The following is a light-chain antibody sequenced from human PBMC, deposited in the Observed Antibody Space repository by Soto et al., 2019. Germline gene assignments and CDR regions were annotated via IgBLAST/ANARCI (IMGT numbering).Light chain of an antibody. CDR1: QGLSASY. CDR2: AAS. Sequence: VLTQSPGTLSLSPGERATLSCSASQGLSASYLAWYQQKPGQAPRLLIYAASSRATGIPDRFSGSGSGTDFTLNITRLEPEDFAVYYCQQYGSSPITFGQGTRREI. CDR3: QQYGSSPIT. V-gene: IGKV3-20*01. J-gene: IGKJ5*01.